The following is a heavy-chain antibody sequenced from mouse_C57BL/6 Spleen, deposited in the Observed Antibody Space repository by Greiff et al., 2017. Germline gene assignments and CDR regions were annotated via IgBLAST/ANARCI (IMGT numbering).Heavy chain of an antibody. J-gene: IGHJ3*01. V-gene: IGHV5-4*01. CDR1: RFTFSSYA. CDR3: AREGDDYDWFAY. CDR2: ISDGGSYT. D-gene: IGHD2-4*01. Sequence: EVKLVESGGGLVKPGGSLKLSCAASRFTFSSYAMSWVRQTPEKRLEWVATISDGGSYTYYPDNVEGRFTISRDNAKNNLNLQMSHLKSEDTAMYYCAREGDDYDWFAYWGQGTLVTVSA.